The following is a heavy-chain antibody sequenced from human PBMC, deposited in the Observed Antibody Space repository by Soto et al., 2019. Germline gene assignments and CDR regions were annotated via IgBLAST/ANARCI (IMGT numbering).Heavy chain of an antibody. J-gene: IGHJ4*02. CDR1: GDTISTGGYS. D-gene: IGHD5-18*01. CDR3: ARALGYTYGHLPIDY. Sequence: SETLSLTCGVSGDTISTGGYSWAWIRQPPGKALEWIGHTYHSGNPYYNPSLKSRVTISVDRSKNQFSLKVNSVTAADTAVYYCARALGYTYGHLPIDYWGQGTLVTVSS. V-gene: IGHV4-30-2*01. CDR2: TYHSGNP.